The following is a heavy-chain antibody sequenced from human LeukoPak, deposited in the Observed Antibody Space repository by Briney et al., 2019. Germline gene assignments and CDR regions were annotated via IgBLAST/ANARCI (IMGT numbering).Heavy chain of an antibody. V-gene: IGHV6-1*01. CDR3: ARVITAAADS. CDR2: TCYRSEWFN. D-gene: IGHD6-13*01. CDR1: GDSVSSNSAT. J-gene: IGHJ5*01. Sequence: SQTLSLTCAISGDSVSSNSATWNWIRQSPSRGLEWLGRTCYRSEWFNDYAESVKSRITIDPDTSKNHFSLHLSSVTPEDTAVYYCARVITAAADSWGQGTLVTVSS.